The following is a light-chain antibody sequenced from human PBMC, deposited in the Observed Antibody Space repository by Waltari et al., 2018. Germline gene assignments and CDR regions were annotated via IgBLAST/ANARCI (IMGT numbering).Light chain of an antibody. CDR3: ASWDDSHYV. CDR2: RNN. J-gene: IGLJ1*01. Sequence: QSVLTQPPSASATPGQRVTISCSGSHSNLGSNFLYWYQQLPGTAPKLLVYRNNERPSRVPDRFSASKYGTSASLVINGLRSEDEAVYYCASWDDSHYVFGLGTTVTVL. CDR1: HSNLGSNF. V-gene: IGLV1-47*01.